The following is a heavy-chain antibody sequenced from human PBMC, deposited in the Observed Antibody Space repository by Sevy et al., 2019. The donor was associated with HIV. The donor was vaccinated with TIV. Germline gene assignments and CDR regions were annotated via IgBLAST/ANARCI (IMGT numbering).Heavy chain of an antibody. CDR3: ARERGGSSGGRYFPY. Sequence: GGSLRLSCAASGFIFSSYIMHWVRQAPGKGLEWVAFISYDGSNEYYADSVKGRFTISRDNSKNTLYLQMNSLRAEDTAVYYCARERGGSSGGRYFPYWGQGTLVTVSS. J-gene: IGHJ4*02. D-gene: IGHD6-19*01. CDR2: ISYDGSNE. CDR1: GFIFSSYI. V-gene: IGHV3-30-3*01.